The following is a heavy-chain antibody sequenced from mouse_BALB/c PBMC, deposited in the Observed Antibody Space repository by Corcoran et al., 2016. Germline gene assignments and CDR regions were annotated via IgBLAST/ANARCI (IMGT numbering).Heavy chain of an antibody. CDR1: GYTFTNYG. D-gene: IGHD2-14*01. CDR2: INTYTGEP. Sequence: QIQLVQSGPELKNPGETVKISCKASGYTFTNYGMNWVKQAPGKGLKWMGWINTYTGEPTYADDFKGRFAFSLETSASTAYLQINNLKNEDMATYFCARYRYDVGYAMDYWGQGTSVTVSS. V-gene: IGHV9-1*02. CDR3: ARYRYDVGYAMDY. J-gene: IGHJ4*01.